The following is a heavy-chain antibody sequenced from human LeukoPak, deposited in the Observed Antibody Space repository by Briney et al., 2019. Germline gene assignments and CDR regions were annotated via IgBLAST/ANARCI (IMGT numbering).Heavy chain of an antibody. D-gene: IGHD2-8*01. CDR1: SGSFSGYY. V-gene: IGHV4-34*01. Sequence: SETLSLTCAVYSGSFSGYYWSWIRQPPGKGLEWIGEINHSGSNNYNPSLKSRVTISVDTSKNQFSLKLSSVTAADTAVYYCAKLKACTNGVCYTGWFAPWGQGTLVTVSS. CDR2: INHSGSN. J-gene: IGHJ5*02. CDR3: AKLKACTNGVCYTGWFAP.